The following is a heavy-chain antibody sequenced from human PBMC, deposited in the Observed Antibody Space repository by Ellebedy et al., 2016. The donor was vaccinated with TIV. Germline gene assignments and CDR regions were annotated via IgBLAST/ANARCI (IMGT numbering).Heavy chain of an antibody. D-gene: IGHD5-18*01. J-gene: IGHJ4*02. V-gene: IGHV3-15*01. Sequence: GESLKISCAASGFTFSNAWMNWVRQAPGKGLEWVGRIKSKTDGGAADYAAPVKGRFTISRDDSKTTLYLQMNSLKTDDTAVYFCTTVYRYNYDSVWGQGTLVTVSS. CDR2: IKSKTDGGAA. CDR1: GFTFSNAW. CDR3: TTVYRYNYDSV.